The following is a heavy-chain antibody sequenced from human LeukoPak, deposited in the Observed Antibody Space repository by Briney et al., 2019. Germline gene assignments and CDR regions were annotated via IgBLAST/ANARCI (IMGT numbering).Heavy chain of an antibody. D-gene: IGHD3-3*01. V-gene: IGHV4-61*01. CDR1: GGSVISGTYY. CDR3: ARLGAGPTYYDFWSGYSSFYFDY. CDR2: IYYSGGT. Sequence: PSETLSLTCTVSGGSVISGTYYWSWIRQPPGEGLEWIGYIYYSGGTNYNPSLKSRVTISIDTSKNQFSLKLSSVTAADTAVYYCARLGAGPTYYDFWSGYSSFYFDYWGQGTLVTVSS. J-gene: IGHJ4*02.